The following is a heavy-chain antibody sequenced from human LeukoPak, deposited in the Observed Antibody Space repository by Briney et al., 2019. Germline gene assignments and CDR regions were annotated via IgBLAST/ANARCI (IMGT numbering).Heavy chain of an antibody. CDR3: AKDPNGDYVGAFDS. CDR1: AFSFSSFA. V-gene: IGHV3-23*01. CDR2: IHGSGETT. D-gene: IGHD4-17*01. Sequence: AGGFLRLSCAASAFSFSSFAMTWVRQAPGKGLEWVSGIHGSGETTYYADSVKGRFTISRDNSRKMLYLQMNSLRVEDTAVYYCAKDPNGDYVGAFDSWGQGTMVTVS. J-gene: IGHJ3*02.